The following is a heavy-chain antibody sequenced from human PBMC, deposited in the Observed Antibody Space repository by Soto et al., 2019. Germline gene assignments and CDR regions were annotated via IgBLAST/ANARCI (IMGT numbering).Heavy chain of an antibody. J-gene: IGHJ4*02. Sequence: PGGSLRLSCAASGFTFSSYAMSWVRQAPGKGLEWVSAISGSGGSTYYADSVKGRFTISRDNSKNTLYLQMNSLRAEDTAVYYCAKNNRVRYYDFWSGYYGTSFFDYWGQGTLVTVSS. CDR2: ISGSGGST. CDR3: AKNNRVRYYDFWSGYYGTSFFDY. CDR1: GFTFSSYA. V-gene: IGHV3-23*01. D-gene: IGHD3-3*01.